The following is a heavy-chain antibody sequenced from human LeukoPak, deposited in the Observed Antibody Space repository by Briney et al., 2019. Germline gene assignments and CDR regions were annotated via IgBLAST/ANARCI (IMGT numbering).Heavy chain of an antibody. CDR2: ISPSGGST. V-gene: IGHV1-46*01. Sequence: ASVKLSCKAFGYTFTGYWMHWVRQAPGQGPEWMGVISPSGGSTIYAQKFKGRVTLTRDMSTSTDYLELSSLRSEDTVVYYCASVTLITDSAGYYYYYMDVWGKGTTVTVSS. CDR3: ASVTLITDSAGYYYYYMDV. CDR1: GYTFTGYW. J-gene: IGHJ6*03. D-gene: IGHD3-16*01.